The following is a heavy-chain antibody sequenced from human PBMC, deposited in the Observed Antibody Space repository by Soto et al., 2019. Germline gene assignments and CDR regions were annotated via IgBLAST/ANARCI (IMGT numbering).Heavy chain of an antibody. CDR2: IYYSGST. V-gene: IGHV4-39*01. CDR1: GGSISSSSYY. CDR3: ASSIAAAGAPFFDY. Sequence: QLQLQESGPGLVKPSETLSLTCTVSGGSISSSSYYWGWIRQPPGKGLEWIGSIYYSGSTYYNPSLKSRVTISVDTSKNQSSLKLSSVTAADTAVYYCASSIAAAGAPFFDYWGQGTLVTVSS. D-gene: IGHD6-13*01. J-gene: IGHJ4*02.